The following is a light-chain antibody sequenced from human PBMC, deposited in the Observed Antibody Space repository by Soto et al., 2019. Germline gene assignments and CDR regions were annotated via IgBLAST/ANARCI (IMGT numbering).Light chain of an antibody. CDR1: TGAVTSGHW. V-gene: IGLV7-46*01. J-gene: IGLJ3*02. CDR2: DTN. Sequence: QAVVTQEPSLTVSRGGTVTLTCASNTGAVTSGHWPYWFQQKPGQAPRPLIYDTNNRYSWTPARFSGSLLGGIPALILSAAQPDDEADYYCSLSYSGVRVFGGGTKLTVL. CDR3: SLSYSGVRV.